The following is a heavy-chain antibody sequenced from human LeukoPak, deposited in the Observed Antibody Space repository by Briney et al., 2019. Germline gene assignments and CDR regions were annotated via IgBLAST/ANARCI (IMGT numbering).Heavy chain of an antibody. CDR1: GFTFSSYA. V-gene: IGHV3-30-3*01. CDR2: ISYDGSNK. CDR3: ARETSPLYSSRWYVY. Sequence: PGGSLRLSCAASGFTFSSYAMHWVRQAPGKGLEWVAVISYDGSNKYYADSVKGRFTISRDNSKNTLYLQMNSLRAEDTAVYYCARETSPLYSSRWYVYWGQGTLVTVSS. D-gene: IGHD6-19*01. J-gene: IGHJ4*02.